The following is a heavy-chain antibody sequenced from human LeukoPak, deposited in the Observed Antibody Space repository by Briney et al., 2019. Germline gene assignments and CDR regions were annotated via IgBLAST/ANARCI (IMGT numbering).Heavy chain of an antibody. CDR3: ARNARGPGDF. V-gene: IGHV3-7*01. CDR1: GLTFSTYW. Sequence: GGSLRLSCAASGLTFSTYWMNWVSQAPGKGLEWVANIKQDGSEKYYVDSVKGRFTISRDNAKKLVYLQMNSLRAEDTAIYYCARNARGPGDFWGQGTVVTVSS. J-gene: IGHJ4*02. D-gene: IGHD2-2*01. CDR2: IKQDGSEK.